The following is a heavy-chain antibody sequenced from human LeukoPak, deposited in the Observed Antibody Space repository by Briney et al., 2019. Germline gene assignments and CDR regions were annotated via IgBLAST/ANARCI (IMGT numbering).Heavy chain of an antibody. J-gene: IGHJ4*02. CDR2: ISWNGGTI. V-gene: IGHV3-9*03. CDR3: AKGPTYSSSSLFDY. D-gene: IGHD6-6*01. Sequence: GGSLRLSCAASGFTFHDYAMHWVRQAPGKGLEWFSGISWNGGTIDYADSVKGRFTISRDNAKTSLYLQMNSLRPEDMALYYCAKGPTYSSSSLFDYWGQGILVAVSS. CDR1: GFTFHDYA.